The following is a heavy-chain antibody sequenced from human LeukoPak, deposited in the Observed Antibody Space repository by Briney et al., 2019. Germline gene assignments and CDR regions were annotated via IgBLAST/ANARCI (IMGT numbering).Heavy chain of an antibody. CDR3: ARDPGGLLRFDY. D-gene: IGHD3-3*01. J-gene: IGHJ4*02. CDR2: IYSSGST. CDR1: GGSISSYY. Sequence: SETLSLTCTVPGGSISSYYWSWIRQPAGKGLEWIGRIYSSGSTNYNPSLKSRVTMSVDTSKNQFSLKLSSVTAADTAVYYRARDPGGLLRFDYWGQGTLVTVPS. V-gene: IGHV4-4*07.